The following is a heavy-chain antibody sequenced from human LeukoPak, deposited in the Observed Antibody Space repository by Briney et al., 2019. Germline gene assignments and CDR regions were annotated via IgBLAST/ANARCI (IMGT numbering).Heavy chain of an antibody. CDR1: GGSIGGDSY. V-gene: IGHV4-31*01. CDR3: ARQRGYVSGATGSFDS. D-gene: IGHD3-22*01. J-gene: IGHJ4*01. Sequence: SETPSLTCTVSGGSIGGDSYWSWVRPPPGKDLEWIDYIYYTGSTHYNPSLQRLLMLSVDTSVNQFSLRLTSVTAADTAVYYCARQRGYVSGATGSFDSWGRGLLVTVSS. CDR2: IYYTGST.